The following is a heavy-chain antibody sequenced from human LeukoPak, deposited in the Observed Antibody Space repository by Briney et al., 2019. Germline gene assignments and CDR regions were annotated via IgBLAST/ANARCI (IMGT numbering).Heavy chain of an antibody. Sequence: GGSLRLSCAASGFTFSSYAMSWVRQAPGKGLEWVSAISGSGGSTYYADSVKGRFTISRDNSKNTLYLQLNSLRVDDTAVYYCAKTKTPSPWAYPQPQPGAQYFQHWGQGTLVTVSS. CDR1: GFTFSSYA. CDR3: AKTKTPSPWAYPQPQPGAQYFQH. CDR2: ISGSGGST. V-gene: IGHV3-23*01. D-gene: IGHD4-23*01. J-gene: IGHJ1*01.